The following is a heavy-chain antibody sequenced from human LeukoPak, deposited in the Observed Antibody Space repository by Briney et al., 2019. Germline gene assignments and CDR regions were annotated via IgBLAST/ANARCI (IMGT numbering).Heavy chain of an antibody. CDR2: ISGSGSDS. CDR3: AKGQYDDQPHWLDP. CDR1: GFSINNYA. Sequence: GGSLRLSCAASGFSINNYAMIWVRQAPGKGLEFVSHISGSGSDSNYAYSVKGRFIISRDNSMNTFSLQLNSLRAEDTATYYCAKGQYDDQPHWLDPWGQGTLVTVSS. V-gene: IGHV3-23*01. D-gene: IGHD3-3*01. J-gene: IGHJ5*02.